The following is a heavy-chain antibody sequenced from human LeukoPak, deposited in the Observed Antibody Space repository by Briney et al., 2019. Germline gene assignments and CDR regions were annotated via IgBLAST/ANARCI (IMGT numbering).Heavy chain of an antibody. D-gene: IGHD3-10*01. CDR3: ARQRERGVNGGAFDI. CDR1: GDSISSYY. J-gene: IGHJ3*02. V-gene: IGHV4-59*08. CDR2: IHYSGGT. Sequence: SETLSLTCIVSGDSISSYYWSWIRQPPGSGLEWLGYIHYSGGTYSNPSLKNGVTISVHTSKNQFSLRLSSVTAADTAVYYCARQRERGVNGGAFDIWGQGTMVTISS.